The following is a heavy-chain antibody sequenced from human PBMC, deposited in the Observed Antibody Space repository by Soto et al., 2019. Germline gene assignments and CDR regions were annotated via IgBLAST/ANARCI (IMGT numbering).Heavy chain of an antibody. CDR3: ARHGLIAAADDDFDY. CDR2: IYYSGST. J-gene: IGHJ4*02. Sequence: PSETLSLTCTVSGGSISSSSYYWGWIRQPPGKGLEWIGSIYYSGSTYYNPSLKSRVTISVDTSKNQFSLKLSSVTAADTAVYYCARHGLIAAADDDFDYCGQGTLVTVSS. V-gene: IGHV4-39*01. CDR1: GGSISSSSYY. D-gene: IGHD6-13*01.